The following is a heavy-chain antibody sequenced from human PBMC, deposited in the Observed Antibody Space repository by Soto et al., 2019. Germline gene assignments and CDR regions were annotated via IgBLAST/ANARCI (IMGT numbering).Heavy chain of an antibody. Sequence: PSETLSLTCTVSGGSISSYYWSWIRQPPGKGLEWIGYIYYSGSTNYNPSLKSRVTISVDTSKNQFSLKLSSVTAADTAVYYCARVGDGSGSYYTGYYYYGMDVWGQGTTVTVSS. CDR1: GGSISSYY. V-gene: IGHV4-59*08. J-gene: IGHJ6*02. D-gene: IGHD3-10*01. CDR3: ARVGDGSGSYYTGYYYYGMDV. CDR2: IYYSGST.